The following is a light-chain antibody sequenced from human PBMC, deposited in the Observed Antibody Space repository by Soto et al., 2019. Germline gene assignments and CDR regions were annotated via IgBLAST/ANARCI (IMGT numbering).Light chain of an antibody. CDR1: QSVYNN. J-gene: IGKJ5*01. CDR2: DAS. V-gene: IGKV3D-15*01. CDR3: QQYNNWPPWT. Sequence: EIVMTQSPATLSVSPGERATLSCRASQSVYNNLAWYQQKSGQAPRLLIYDASVRATGIPARFSGSGSGTDFTLTISGLEPEDFAVYYCQQYNNWPPWTFGQGTRLEIK.